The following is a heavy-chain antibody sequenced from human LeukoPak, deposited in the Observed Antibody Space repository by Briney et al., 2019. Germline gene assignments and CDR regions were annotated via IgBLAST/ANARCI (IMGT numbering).Heavy chain of an antibody. Sequence: PGGSLRLSCAASGFTFSIYSMNWVRQALGKGLEWVSSISSSSSYIYYADSVKGRFTISRDNAKNSLYLQMNSLRAEDTAVYYCASSPGQQLAMGMGIDYWGQGTLVTVSS. J-gene: IGHJ4*02. V-gene: IGHV3-21*01. CDR2: ISSSSSYI. CDR1: GFTFSIYS. CDR3: ASSPGQQLAMGMGIDY. D-gene: IGHD6-13*01.